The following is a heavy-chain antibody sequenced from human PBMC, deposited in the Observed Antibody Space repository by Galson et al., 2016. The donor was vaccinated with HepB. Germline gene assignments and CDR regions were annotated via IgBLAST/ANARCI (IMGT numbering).Heavy chain of an antibody. CDR2: ITSRSTAI. V-gene: IGHV3-48*04. Sequence: SLRLSCAASGFTLSSYSMNWVRQTPGKGLEWVSYITSRSTAIYYADSVKGRFTISRDNARNSLYLQMNSLRAEDTAVYYCAREGTGSSSFIYYYYGMDVWGQGTTVTDSS. CDR1: GFTLSSYS. J-gene: IGHJ6*02. CDR3: AREGTGSSSFIYYYYGMDV. D-gene: IGHD6-13*01.